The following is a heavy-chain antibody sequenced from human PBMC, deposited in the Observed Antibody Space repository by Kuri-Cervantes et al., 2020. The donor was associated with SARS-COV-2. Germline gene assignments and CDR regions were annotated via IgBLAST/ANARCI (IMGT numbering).Heavy chain of an antibody. J-gene: IGHJ6*03. Sequence: SETLSLTCTVSGGSISSHYWSWIRQPPGKGLEWIGYIYYSGSTNYNPSLKSRVIISVDTSKNQFSLKLSSVTAADTAVYYCARVRGGLYPGYYYYYMDVWGKGTTATVSS. CDR2: IYYSGST. V-gene: IGHV4-59*11. CDR1: GGSISSHY. CDR3: ARVRGGLYPGYYYYYMDV. D-gene: IGHD3-16*01.